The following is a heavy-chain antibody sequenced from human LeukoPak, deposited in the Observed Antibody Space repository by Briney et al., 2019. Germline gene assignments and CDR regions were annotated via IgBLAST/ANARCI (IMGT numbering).Heavy chain of an antibody. D-gene: IGHD3-3*02. V-gene: IGHV3-21*01. CDR3: ARDSFHFRDLSDY. Sequence: KSGGSLRLSCAASGFTFSSYSMNWVRQAPGKGLEWVSSISSSSSYIYYADSVKGRFTISRDNAKNSLYLQMNSLRAEDTAVYYCARDSFHFRDLSDYWGQGTLVTVSS. J-gene: IGHJ4*02. CDR1: GFTFSSYS. CDR2: ISSSSSYI.